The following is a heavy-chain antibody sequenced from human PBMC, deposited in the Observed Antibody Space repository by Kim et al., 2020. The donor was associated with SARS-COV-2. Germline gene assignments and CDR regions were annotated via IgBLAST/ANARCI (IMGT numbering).Heavy chain of an antibody. J-gene: IGHJ4*02. V-gene: IGHV3-7*01. CDR1: GFTFSSYC. D-gene: IGHD3-22*01. Sequence: GGSLRLSCAASGFTFSSYCMSWVRQAPGKGLEWVANIKQDGSEKYYVDSVKGRFTISRDNAKNSLYLQMNSLRAEDTAVYYCARDPLTYYYDSSGYYYEHFFDYWGRGTVVTVSS. CDR2: IKQDGSEK. CDR3: ARDPLTYYYDSSGYYYEHFFDY.